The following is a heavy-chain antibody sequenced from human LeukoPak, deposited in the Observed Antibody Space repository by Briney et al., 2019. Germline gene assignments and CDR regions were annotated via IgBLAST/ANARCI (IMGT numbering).Heavy chain of an antibody. J-gene: IGHJ4*02. CDR1: GFTFSSYS. CDR2: ISSSSSYI. D-gene: IGHD4-17*01. Sequence: GGSLRLSCAASGFTFSSYSMNWVRQAPGKGLEWVSSISSSSSYIYYADSVKGRFTISRDNAKNSLYLQMNSLRAEDTAVYYCAKGPQGHDYGDYVDYWGQGTLVTVSS. V-gene: IGHV3-21*01. CDR3: AKGPQGHDYGDYVDY.